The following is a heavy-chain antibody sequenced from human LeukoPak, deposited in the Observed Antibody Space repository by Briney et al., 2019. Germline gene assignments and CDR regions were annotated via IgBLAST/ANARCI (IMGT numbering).Heavy chain of an antibody. D-gene: IGHD3-10*01. CDR2: IIVPSGDT. J-gene: IGHJ4*02. CDR1: GITFTSFA. V-gene: IGHV3-21*01. CDR3: AREWKTYYYGSGSYYFDY. Sequence: PGGSLRLSCAASGITFTSFAMSWVRQAPGKGLEWVSIIVPSGDTSYADSVKGRFTISRDNAKNSLYLQMNSLRAEDTAVYYCAREWKTYYYGSGSYYFDYWGQGTLVTVSS.